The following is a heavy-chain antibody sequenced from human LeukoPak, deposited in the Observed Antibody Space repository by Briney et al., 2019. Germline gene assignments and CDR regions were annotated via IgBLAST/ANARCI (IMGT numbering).Heavy chain of an antibody. CDR2: IYYSGST. Sequence: SETLSLTCTVSGGSISSSSYYWGWIRQPPGKGLEWIGSIYYSGSTYYNPSLKSRVTMSVDTSKNQFSLKLSSVTAADTAVYYCARGRLLYYFDYWGQGTLVTVSS. CDR1: GGSISSSSYY. D-gene: IGHD2/OR15-2a*01. J-gene: IGHJ4*02. V-gene: IGHV4-39*07. CDR3: ARGRLLYYFDY.